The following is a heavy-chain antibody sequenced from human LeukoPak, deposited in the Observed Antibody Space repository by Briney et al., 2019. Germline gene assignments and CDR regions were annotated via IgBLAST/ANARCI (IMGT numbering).Heavy chain of an antibody. V-gene: IGHV3-74*01. J-gene: IGHJ4*02. CDR3: ARDAYNRL. CDR2: IRFDGSIT. D-gene: IGHD1-1*01. CDR1: GFTLSSYW. Sequence: QPGGSLRLSCVASGFTLSSYWMHWVRQAPGKGLVWVSRIRFDGSITTYADFVKGRFTISRDNARNTLYLQMNSLRAEDTAVYYCARDAYNRLWGQGTLVTVSS.